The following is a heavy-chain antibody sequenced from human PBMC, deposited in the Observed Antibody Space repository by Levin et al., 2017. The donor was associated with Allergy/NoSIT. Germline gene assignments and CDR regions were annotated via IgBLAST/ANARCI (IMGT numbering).Heavy chain of an antibody. CDR2: IYYTGSS. D-gene: IGHD3-3*01. Sequence: RSQTLSLPCTVSGGSIISTNYYWGWIRQPPGKGLEWIGSIYYTGSSHYNPSLKSRVTISVDTSKDHFSLNLTSVTAADTAVYFCARSSSLEYFDPWGQGTLVTVSS. CDR1: GGSIISTNYY. CDR3: ARSSSLEYFDP. J-gene: IGHJ5*02. V-gene: IGHV4-39*02.